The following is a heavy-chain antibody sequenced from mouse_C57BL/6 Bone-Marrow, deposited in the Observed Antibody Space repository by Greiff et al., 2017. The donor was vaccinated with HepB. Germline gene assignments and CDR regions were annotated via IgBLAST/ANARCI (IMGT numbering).Heavy chain of an antibody. D-gene: IGHD2-2*01. J-gene: IGHJ3*01. CDR3: ARGEWLRRVFAY. Sequence: QVQLQQSGAELVRPGTSVKVSCKASGYAFTNYLIEWVKQRPGQGLEWIGVINPGSGGTNYNEKFKGKATLTADKSSSTAYMQLSSLTSEDSAVYFCARGEWLRRVFAYWGQGTLVTVSA. CDR2: INPGSGGT. CDR1: GYAFTNYL. V-gene: IGHV1-54*01.